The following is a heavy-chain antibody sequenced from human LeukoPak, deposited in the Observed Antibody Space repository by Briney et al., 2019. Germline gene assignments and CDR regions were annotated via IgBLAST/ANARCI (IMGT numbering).Heavy chain of an antibody. J-gene: IGHJ3*02. D-gene: IGHD3-16*01. CDR2: ISGSGGST. V-gene: IGHV3-23*01. Sequence: GGSLRLSCAASGFTFSDYYMSWVRQAPGKGLEWVSAISGSGGSTYYADSVKGRFTISRDNSKNTLYLQMNSLRAEDTAVFYCAKDRDDYVWGSYLGAFDIWGQGTMVTVSS. CDR3: AKDRDDYVWGSYLGAFDI. CDR1: GFTFSDYY.